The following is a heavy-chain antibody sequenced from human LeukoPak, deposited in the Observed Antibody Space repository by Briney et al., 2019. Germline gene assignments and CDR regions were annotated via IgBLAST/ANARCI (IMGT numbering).Heavy chain of an antibody. D-gene: IGHD1-26*01. CDR3: ARWSDELLFDP. CDR1: GFTFNSYW. V-gene: IGHV3-7*01. Sequence: GGSLRLSCAASGFTFNSYWMSWVRQPPGKGLEWVANIKQDGSEEYYVDSVKGRFTISRDNAKNSLYLQMNSLRAEDTAVYYCARWSDELLFDPWGQGTLVTVPS. J-gene: IGHJ5*02. CDR2: IKQDGSEE.